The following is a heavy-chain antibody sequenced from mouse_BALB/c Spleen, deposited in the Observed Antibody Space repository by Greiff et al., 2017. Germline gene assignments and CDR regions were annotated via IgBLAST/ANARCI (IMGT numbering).Heavy chain of an antibody. CDR2: IYWDDDK. CDR1: GFSLSTSGMG. Sequence: QVTLKVSGPGILQPSQTLSLTCSFSGFSLSTSGMGVSWIRQPSGKGLEWLAHIYWDDDKRYNPSLKSRLTISKDTSRNQVFLKITSVDTADTATYYCARRNDYGEAYWGQGTLVTVSA. J-gene: IGHJ3*01. CDR3: ARRNDYGEAY. V-gene: IGHV8-12*01. D-gene: IGHD2-4*01.